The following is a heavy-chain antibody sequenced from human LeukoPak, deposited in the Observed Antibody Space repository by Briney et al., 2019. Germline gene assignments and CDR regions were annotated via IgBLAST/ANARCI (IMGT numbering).Heavy chain of an antibody. D-gene: IGHD1-1*01. Sequence: PGGSLRLSRAASGFTFSSYNMNWVRQAPGKGLEWVSYISTSGSSIYYADSVKGRFTISRDNAKNPLYLQMNRLRDEDTAVYYCAGQTNSVHHWGQGTLVTVSS. CDR1: GFTFSSYN. J-gene: IGHJ5*02. V-gene: IGHV3-48*02. CDR2: ISTSGSSI. CDR3: AGQTNSVHH.